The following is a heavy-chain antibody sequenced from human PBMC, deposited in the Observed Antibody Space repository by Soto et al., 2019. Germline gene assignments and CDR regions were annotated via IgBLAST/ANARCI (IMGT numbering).Heavy chain of an antibody. Sequence: SVKVSCKASGGTFSSYAISWVRQAPGQGLEWMGGIIPIFGTANYAQKFQGRVTITADTSTSTAYMELSSLRSEDTAVYYCGRVPTGGGPYYYYYYMDVWGKGTTVTVSS. CDR2: IIPIFGTA. CDR1: GGTFSSYA. J-gene: IGHJ6*03. V-gene: IGHV1-69*06. CDR3: GRVPTGGGPYYYYYYMDV. D-gene: IGHD2-15*01.